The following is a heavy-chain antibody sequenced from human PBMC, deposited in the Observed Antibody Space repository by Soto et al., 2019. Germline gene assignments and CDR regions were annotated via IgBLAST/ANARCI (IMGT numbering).Heavy chain of an antibody. V-gene: IGHV4-30-4*01. CDR1: GGSISSGDYY. CDR3: ARVWMRYCSGGSCYGHNWFDP. CDR2: IYYSGST. Sequence: QVQLQESGPGLVKPSQTLSLTCTVSGGSISSGDYYWSWIRQPPGKGLEWIGYIYYSGSTYYNPSLKSRVTISVDTYKNQFSLKLSSVTAADTAVYYCARVWMRYCSGGSCYGHNWFDPWGQGTLVTVSS. D-gene: IGHD2-15*01. J-gene: IGHJ5*02.